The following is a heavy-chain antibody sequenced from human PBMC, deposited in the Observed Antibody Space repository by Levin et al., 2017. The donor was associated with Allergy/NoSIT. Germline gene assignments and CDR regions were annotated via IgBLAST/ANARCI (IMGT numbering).Heavy chain of an antibody. CDR2: INAGNGNT. J-gene: IGHJ4*02. Sequence: ASVKVSCKASGYTFTSYAMHWVRQAPGQRLEWMGWINAGNGNTKYSQKFQGRVTITRDTSASTAYMELSSLRSEDTAVYYCARDPGIQQLVPFAFDYWGQGTLVTVSS. V-gene: IGHV1-3*01. CDR1: GYTFTSYA. D-gene: IGHD6-13*01. CDR3: ARDPGIQQLVPFAFDY.